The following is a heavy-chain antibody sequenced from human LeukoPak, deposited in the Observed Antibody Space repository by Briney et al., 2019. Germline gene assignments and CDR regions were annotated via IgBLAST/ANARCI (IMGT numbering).Heavy chain of an antibody. Sequence: GGSLRLSCAASGFTFSSYWMHWVRQAPGKGLVWVSRINSDGSSTYYADSVKGRFTISRDNSKNTLYLQMNSLRAEDTAVYYCARVEDSSGFGAFDIWGQGTMVTVSS. CDR3: ARVEDSSGFGAFDI. D-gene: IGHD3-22*01. CDR2: INSDGSST. J-gene: IGHJ3*02. V-gene: IGHV3-74*01. CDR1: GFTFSSYW.